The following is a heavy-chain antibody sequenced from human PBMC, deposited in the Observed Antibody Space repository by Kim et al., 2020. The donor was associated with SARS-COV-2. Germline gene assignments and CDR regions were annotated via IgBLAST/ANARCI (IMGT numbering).Heavy chain of an antibody. V-gene: IGHV3-23*01. J-gene: IGHJ4*02. CDR3: AKDVHIVVVVAATGVFDY. Sequence: GRFPISRHNSKNTLYLQMNSLRAEDTDVYYCAKDVHIVVVVAATGVFDYWGQGTLVTVSS. D-gene: IGHD2-15*01.